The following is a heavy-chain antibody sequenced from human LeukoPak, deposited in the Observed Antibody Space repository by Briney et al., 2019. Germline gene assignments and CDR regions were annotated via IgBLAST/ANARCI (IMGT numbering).Heavy chain of an antibody. D-gene: IGHD1-26*01. V-gene: IGHV1-2*02. Sequence: GASVKVSCKASGYTFTGYYMHWVRQAPGQGLEWMGWINPNSGGTNYAQKFQGRVTMTRDTSISTAYMELSRLRSDDTAVYYCARVSVGWELVVDYWGQGTLVTVSS. CDR3: ARVSVGWELVVDY. J-gene: IGHJ4*02. CDR1: GYTFTGYY. CDR2: INPNSGGT.